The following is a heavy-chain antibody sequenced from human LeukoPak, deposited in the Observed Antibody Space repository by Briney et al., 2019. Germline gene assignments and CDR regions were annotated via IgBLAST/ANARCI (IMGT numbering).Heavy chain of an antibody. Sequence: GESLKISCKGSGYSFTSYWISWVRQMPGKGLEWMGRIDPSDSYTNYSPSFQGHVTISADKSISTAYLQWGSLKASDTAMYYCARPSNYYDILTYPYAFDIWGQGTMVTVSS. CDR2: IDPSDSYT. CDR3: ARPSNYYDILTYPYAFDI. CDR1: GYSFTSYW. D-gene: IGHD3-9*01. V-gene: IGHV5-10-1*01. J-gene: IGHJ3*02.